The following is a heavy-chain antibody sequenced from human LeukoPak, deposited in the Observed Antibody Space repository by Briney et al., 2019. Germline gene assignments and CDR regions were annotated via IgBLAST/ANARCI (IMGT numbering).Heavy chain of an antibody. D-gene: IGHD2-8*02. CDR2: INPNSRII. Sequence: GGSLRLSCAASGFTFSTYWMHWVRPAPGKGLGWVARINPNSRIITYADSVKGRFTISRDNAKNTVYLQMNRLLAEDTAVYYCVRDLVLVDTPGDDFDYWGQGTLVTVSS. J-gene: IGHJ4*02. V-gene: IGHV3-74*03. CDR3: VRDLVLVDTPGDDFDY. CDR1: GFTFSTYW.